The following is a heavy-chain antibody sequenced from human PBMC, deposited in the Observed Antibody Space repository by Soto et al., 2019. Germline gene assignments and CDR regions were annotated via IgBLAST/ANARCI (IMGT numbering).Heavy chain of an antibody. CDR2: VGNKPNNHAT. CDR3: TRHRVYCTSACYPH. CDR1: GFTFSDAT. D-gene: IGHD2-2*01. J-gene: IGHJ4*02. V-gene: IGHV3-73*01. Sequence: PGGSLRLSCVASGFTFSDATMHGVRQASGGGLEWVGRVGNKPNNHATAYATSLKGRFTISRDDSKNTAYLQMNSLKTEDTAVYYCTRHRVYCTSACYPHWGQGTLVTVSS.